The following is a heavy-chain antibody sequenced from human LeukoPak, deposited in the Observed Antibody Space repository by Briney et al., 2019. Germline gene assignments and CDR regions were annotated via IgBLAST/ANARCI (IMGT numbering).Heavy chain of an antibody. D-gene: IGHD3-10*01. CDR2: INHSGGT. CDR3: SRDSGTTGEVKFDP. V-gene: IGHV4-34*01. J-gene: IGHJ5*02. CDR1: GGSFSGYY. Sequence: PSETLSLTCAVYGGSFSGYYWSWIRQPPGKGLEWIGEINHSGGTNYNPSIKSRVTMSVETSKNNFSLKLSSVTAADTAVYYCSRDSGTTGEVKFDPWGQGTLVTVSS.